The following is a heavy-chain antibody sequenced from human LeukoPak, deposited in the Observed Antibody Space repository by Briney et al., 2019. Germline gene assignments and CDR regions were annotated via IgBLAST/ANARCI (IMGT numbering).Heavy chain of an antibody. CDR1: GDSISSSY. CDR2: IRYTGDT. V-gene: IGHV4-59*01. CDR3: AKVPPQRCPGDTCYPIFEY. D-gene: IGHD2-15*01. J-gene: IGHJ4*02. Sequence: SETLSLTCTVSGDSISSSYWSWIRHSPGKGLEWIGYIRYTGDTNYNPSFRRRVTISLDTSKNQFFLNLNSVTTAGTAIYYCAKVPPQRCPGDTCYPIFEYWVQGTLVTVSS.